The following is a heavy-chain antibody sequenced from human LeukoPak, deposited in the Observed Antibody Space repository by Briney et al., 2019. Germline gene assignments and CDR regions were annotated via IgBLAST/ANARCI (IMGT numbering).Heavy chain of an antibody. CDR2: IYYSGST. V-gene: IGHV4-59*08. J-gene: IGHJ3*02. CDR1: GGSISSYY. Sequence: SETLSLTCTVSGGSISSYYWSWIRQPPGKGLEWIGYIYYSGSTNYNPSLKSRVTISVDTSKNQFSLKLSSVTAADTAVYYCARGDRAARPDCAFDIWGQGTMVTVSS. CDR3: ARGDRAARPDCAFDI. D-gene: IGHD6-6*01.